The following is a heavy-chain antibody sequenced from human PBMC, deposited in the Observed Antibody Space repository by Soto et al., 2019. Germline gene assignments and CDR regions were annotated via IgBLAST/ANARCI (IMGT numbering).Heavy chain of an antibody. V-gene: IGHV1-69*13. CDR2: IIPIFGTA. CDR3: SRASTVTTRFDP. CDR1: GGTFSSYA. J-gene: IGHJ5*02. D-gene: IGHD4-17*01. Sequence: SVEVSCKASGGTFSSYAISWVRQAPGQGLEWMGGIIPIFGTANYAQKFQGRVTITADESTSTAYMELSSLRSEDTAVYYCSRASTVTTRFDPWGQGTLVTVSS.